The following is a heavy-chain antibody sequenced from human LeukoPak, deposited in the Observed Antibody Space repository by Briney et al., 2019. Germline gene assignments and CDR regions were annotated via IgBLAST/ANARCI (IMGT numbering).Heavy chain of an antibody. V-gene: IGHV3-23*01. CDR3: ARSGLSRFGF. CDR2: FSGSGGST. D-gene: IGHD2/OR15-2a*01. CDR1: GFTFSNYA. Sequence: GGTLRLSCAASGFTFSNYAMSWVRQAPGKGLEWVSAFSGSGGSTYYANSVKGRFTISRDNSKNTLYLQMNSLRAEDTAVYYCARSGLSRFGFWGQGTLVTVSS. J-gene: IGHJ4*02.